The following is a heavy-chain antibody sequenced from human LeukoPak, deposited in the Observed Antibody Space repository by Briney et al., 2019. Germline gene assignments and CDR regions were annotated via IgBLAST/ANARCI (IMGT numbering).Heavy chain of an antibody. CDR3: AKQSYARSLGE. CDR2: TNSGGTST. D-gene: IGHD2-8*01. Sequence: GGSLRLSCATSGFPFSDFSMSWVPQAPGKGLEWISTTNSGGTSTYYAESVKGRFTISRDNSKNTLYLQMSSLRVEDTAVYYCAKQSYARSLGEGGPGTLVSVSS. CDR1: GFPFSDFS. J-gene: IGHJ4*02. V-gene: IGHV3-23*01.